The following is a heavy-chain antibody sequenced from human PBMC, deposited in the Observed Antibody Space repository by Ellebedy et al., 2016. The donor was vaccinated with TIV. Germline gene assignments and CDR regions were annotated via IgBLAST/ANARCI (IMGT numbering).Heavy chain of an antibody. D-gene: IGHD3-10*02. CDR2: IYTDDST. Sequence: GESLKISCVASKFTVSYNYMNWVRQAPGKEPEWVSGIYTDDSTYYADSVKGRFTISRDNSKNTLYLQMNSLRTDDTAVYYCARASFYDVDLSGWYFDLWGRGTLITVSS. V-gene: IGHV3-66*01. J-gene: IGHJ2*01. CDR3: ARASFYDVDLSGWYFDL. CDR1: KFTVSYNY.